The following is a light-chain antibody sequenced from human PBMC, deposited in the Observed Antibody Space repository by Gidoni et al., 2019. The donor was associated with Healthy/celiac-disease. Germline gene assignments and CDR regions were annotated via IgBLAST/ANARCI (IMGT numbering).Light chain of an antibody. V-gene: IGKV4-1*01. J-gene: IGKJ2*01. CDR3: QQYYSTSYT. CDR1: QSVLYSSNNKNY. CDR2: WAS. Sequence: IVMTQSHDSLAVSLGARATINCKPSQSVLYSSNNKNYLACYQQKPGQPPKLLIYWASTRESGVPDRFSGSGSGTAFTLTISSLQAEDVAVYYCQQYYSTSYTFGQGTKLEIK.